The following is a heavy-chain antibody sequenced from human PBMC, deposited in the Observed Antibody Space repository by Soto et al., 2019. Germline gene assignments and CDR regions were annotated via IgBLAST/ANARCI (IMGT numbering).Heavy chain of an antibody. CDR1: EYYSTSYW. CDR2: VYVSDSET. D-gene: IGHD5-12*01. CDR3: ARRGTLSGRDAFDV. J-gene: IGHJ3*01. V-gene: IGHV5-51*01. Sequence: GESLKISCRGSEYYSTSYWIAWVRQMSGKGLEWLGSVYVSDSETKYSPSFQGQVTISADKSTNTAYLHWSSLKASDTAMYYCARRGTLSGRDAFDVWGEGTMVTVSS.